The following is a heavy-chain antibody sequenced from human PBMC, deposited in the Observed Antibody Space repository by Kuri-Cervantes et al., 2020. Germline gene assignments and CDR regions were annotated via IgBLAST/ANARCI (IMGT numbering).Heavy chain of an antibody. V-gene: IGHV1-8*01. CDR2: MNPNSGNT. J-gene: IGHJ5*02. CDR3: ARGVRGYSYGPNWFDP. CDR1: GYTFTSYD. D-gene: IGHD5-18*01. Sequence: ASVKVSCKASGYTFTSYDINWVRQATGQGLEWMGWMNPNSGNTGYAQKLQGRVTMTTDTSTSTAHMELRSLRSDDTAVYYCARGVRGYSYGPNWFDPWGQGTLVTGSS.